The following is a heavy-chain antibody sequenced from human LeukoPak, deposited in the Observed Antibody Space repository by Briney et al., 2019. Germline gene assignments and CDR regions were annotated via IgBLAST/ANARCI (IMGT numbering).Heavy chain of an antibody. CDR1: GFTFSTYW. CDR2: IRPDGSEK. J-gene: IGHJ4*02. V-gene: IGHV3-7*01. CDR3: AREHRSFHY. Sequence: GGSLRLFCAASGFTFSTYWMNWVRQAPVKGLEWVANIRPDGSEKLYVDSVKGRFTISRDNAKNSLYLQMNSLRAEDTAVYYCAREHRSFHYWGQGTLVTVSS. D-gene: IGHD2-21*01.